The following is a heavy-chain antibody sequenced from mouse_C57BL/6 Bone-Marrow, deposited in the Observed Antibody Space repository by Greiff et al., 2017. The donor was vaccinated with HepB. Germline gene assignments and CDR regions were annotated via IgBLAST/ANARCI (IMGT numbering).Heavy chain of an antibody. CDR2: INPNNGGT. D-gene: IGHD1-1*01. CDR1: GYTFTDYY. V-gene: IGHV1-26*01. CDR3: ARGPFITTVVARGY. Sequence: EVQLQQSGPELVKPGASVKISCKASGYTFTDYYMNWVKQSHGKSLEWIGDINPNNGGTSYNQKFKGKATLTVDKSSSTAYMELRSLTSEDSAVYYCARGPFITTVVARGYWGQGTTLTVSS. J-gene: IGHJ2*01.